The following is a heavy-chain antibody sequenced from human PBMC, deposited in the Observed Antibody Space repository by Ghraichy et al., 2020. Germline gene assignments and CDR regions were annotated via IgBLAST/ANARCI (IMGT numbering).Heavy chain of an antibody. CDR3: ASIYDYSNHYLDN. J-gene: IGHJ4*02. Sequence: SETLSLTCTVSRGSVAGGSYFWSWIRQPPGKGLEWIGYIFTGGNSNYNPSLKSRVTISVDTSKNQFSLNLTSVTAADTAVYYCASIYDYSNHYLDNWGQGTLVTVSS. D-gene: IGHD4-11*01. V-gene: IGHV4-61*01. CDR1: RGSVAGGSYF. CDR2: IFTGGNS.